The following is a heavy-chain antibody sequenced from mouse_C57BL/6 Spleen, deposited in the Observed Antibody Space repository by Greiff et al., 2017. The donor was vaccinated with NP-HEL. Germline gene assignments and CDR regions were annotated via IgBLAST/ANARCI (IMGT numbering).Heavy chain of an antibody. Sequence: VQLQQSVAELVRPGASVKLSCTASGFNIKNTYMHWVKQRPEQGLEWIGRIDPANGNTKYAPKFQGKATITADTSSNTAYLQLSSLTSEDTAIYYCASHYGSSSPTEFFDVWGTGTTVTVSS. CDR2: IDPANGNT. CDR3: ASHYGSSSPTEFFDV. CDR1: GFNIKNTY. V-gene: IGHV14-3*01. J-gene: IGHJ1*03. D-gene: IGHD1-1*01.